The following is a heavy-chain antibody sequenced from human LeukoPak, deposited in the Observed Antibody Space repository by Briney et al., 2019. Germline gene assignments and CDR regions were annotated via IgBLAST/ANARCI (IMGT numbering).Heavy chain of an antibody. CDR2: ISWNSGSI. J-gene: IGHJ4*02. CDR3: ARGMGAHFDY. Sequence: GGSLRLSCAASGFTFDDYAMHWVRQAPGKGLEWVSGISWNSGSIGYADSVKGRFTISRDNAKNSLYLQMNSLRAEDTAVYYCARGMGAHFDYWGQGTLVTVSS. D-gene: IGHD3-16*01. V-gene: IGHV3-9*01. CDR1: GFTFDDYA.